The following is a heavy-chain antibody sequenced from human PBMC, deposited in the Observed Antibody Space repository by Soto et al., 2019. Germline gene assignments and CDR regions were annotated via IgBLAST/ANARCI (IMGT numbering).Heavy chain of an antibody. CDR1: GGTFSSYT. CDR3: ARDQDYYGSGEYVDV. CDR2: IIPILGIA. V-gene: IGHV1-69*04. D-gene: IGHD3-10*01. J-gene: IGHJ6*02. Sequence: SVKVSCKASGGTFSSYTISWVRQAPGQGLEWMGRIIPILGIANYAQKFQGRVTITADKSTSTAYMELSSLRSEDTAVYYCARDQDYYGSGEYVDVWGQGTTVTVSS.